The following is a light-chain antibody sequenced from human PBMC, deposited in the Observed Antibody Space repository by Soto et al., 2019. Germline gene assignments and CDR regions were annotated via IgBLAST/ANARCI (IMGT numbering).Light chain of an antibody. CDR3: LQDYSYPWT. CDR2: AAS. CDR1: QVISTW. Sequence: DIQMTQSPSSVSSSVGDRFTSTCRASQVISTWLAWYQQKPGQAPKLLIYAASSLQSGVPSRFSGSASGTDFTLTISSLQPEDFATYYCLQDYSYPWTFGQGTKVDIK. V-gene: IGKV1-12*01. J-gene: IGKJ1*01.